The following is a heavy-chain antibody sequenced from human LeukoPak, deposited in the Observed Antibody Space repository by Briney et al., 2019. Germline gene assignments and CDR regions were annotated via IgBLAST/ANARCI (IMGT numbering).Heavy chain of an antibody. CDR2: ISGSGGST. Sequence: GGSLRPSCAASGFTFSSYAMSWVRQAPGKGLEWVSAISGSGGSTYYADSVKGRFTISRDNSKNTLYLQMNSLRAEDTAVYYCAKDLIPYYYDSSGYYGLFDYWGQGTLVTVSS. D-gene: IGHD3-22*01. V-gene: IGHV3-23*01. J-gene: IGHJ4*02. CDR1: GFTFSSYA. CDR3: AKDLIPYYYDSSGYYGLFDY.